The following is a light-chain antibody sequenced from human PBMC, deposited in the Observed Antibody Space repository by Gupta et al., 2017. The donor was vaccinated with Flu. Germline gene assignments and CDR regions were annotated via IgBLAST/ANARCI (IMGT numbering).Light chain of an antibody. V-gene: IGLV1-51*01. CDR2: END. J-gene: IGLJ3*02. Sequence: QSVLTPPPSVSAASGQNVTISCAGSSSNIGNNYVSWYQQRPGTSPKLLIYENDRRPAGIPDRFSCSKSGTSATLGITGLQTGDEDDYYCGTWENSLWVFGGGTKLTVL. CDR3: GTWENSLWV. CDR1: SSNIGNNY.